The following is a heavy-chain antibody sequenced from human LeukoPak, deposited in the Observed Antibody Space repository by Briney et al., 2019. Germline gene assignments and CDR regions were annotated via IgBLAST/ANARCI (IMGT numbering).Heavy chain of an antibody. J-gene: IGHJ4*02. CDR2: ITGSGVGT. CDR3: AKTTYDILTGYDC. CDR1: GFTFSNYA. D-gene: IGHD3-9*01. V-gene: IGHV3-23*01. Sequence: PGGSLRLSCAASGFTFSNYAMTWVREAPGKGLGWVSGITGSGVGTHYADSVKGRFTISRDNSKNTLYLQMNSLRAEDTAVYYCAKTTYDILTGYDCWGQGTLVTVSS.